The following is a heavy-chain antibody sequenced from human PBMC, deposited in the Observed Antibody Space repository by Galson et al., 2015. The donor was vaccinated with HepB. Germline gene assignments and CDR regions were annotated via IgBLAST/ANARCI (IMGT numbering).Heavy chain of an antibody. Sequence: SVKVSCKASGYSFRSYALHWVRQAPGQRLEWRGWINAGNGNTKFSQKFQGRITLTRDTSAKLAYMELSSLRSEDAAVYYCARAGRFLEWLFTSYYYYMDVWGGGTTVTVSS. CDR1: GYSFRSYA. CDR3: ARAGRFLEWLFTSYYYYMDV. V-gene: IGHV1-3*01. J-gene: IGHJ6*03. CDR2: INAGNGNT. D-gene: IGHD3-3*01.